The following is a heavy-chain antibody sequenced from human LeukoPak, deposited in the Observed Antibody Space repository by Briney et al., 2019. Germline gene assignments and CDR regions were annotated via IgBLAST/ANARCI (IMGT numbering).Heavy chain of an antibody. J-gene: IGHJ4*02. Sequence: LSLTCAVYGGSFSDYYMSWIRQAPGKGLEWVSYISTTSSYTAYADSVRGRFTISRDNAKNSQYLQMNGLRAEDTAVYFCAKATKTGTGTPALAIDYWGQGTLVTVSS. CDR2: ISTTSSYT. CDR3: AKATKTGTGTPALAIDY. V-gene: IGHV3-11*05. D-gene: IGHD1-1*01. CDR1: GGSFSDYY.